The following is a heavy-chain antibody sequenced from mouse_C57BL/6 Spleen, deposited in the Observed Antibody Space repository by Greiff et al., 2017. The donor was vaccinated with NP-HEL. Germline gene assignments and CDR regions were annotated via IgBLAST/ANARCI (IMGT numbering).Heavy chain of an antibody. V-gene: IGHV5-4*01. CDR1: GFTFSSYA. D-gene: IGHD4-1*01. CDR2: ISDGGSYT. J-gene: IGHJ2*01. CDR3: ARGGTGTFDY. Sequence: EVQVVESGGGLVKPGGSLKLSCAASGFTFSSYAMSWVRQTPDKRLEWVATISDGGSYTYYPDNVKVRFTIDRDNAKNNLYLQMSHLKSEDTAMYYCARGGTGTFDYWGQGTTLTVAS.